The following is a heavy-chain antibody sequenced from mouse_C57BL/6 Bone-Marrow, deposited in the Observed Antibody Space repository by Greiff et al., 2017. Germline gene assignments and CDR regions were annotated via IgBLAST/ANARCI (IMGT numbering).Heavy chain of an antibody. Sequence: VQLQQSGPELVKPGASVKMSCKASGYTFTDYNMHWVKQSHGKSLEWIGYINPNNGGTSYNQKFKGKATLTVNTSSSTAYMELRSLTSEDSAVYYCARDGYYPLFDYWGQGTTLTVAS. CDR3: ARDGYYPLFDY. J-gene: IGHJ2*01. CDR2: INPNNGGT. V-gene: IGHV1-22*01. CDR1: GYTFTDYN. D-gene: IGHD2-3*01.